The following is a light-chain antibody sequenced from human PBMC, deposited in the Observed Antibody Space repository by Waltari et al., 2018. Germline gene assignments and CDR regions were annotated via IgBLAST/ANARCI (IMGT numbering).Light chain of an antibody. CDR1: SSDVGRDNC. Sequence: QSALTQPPSASGSPGQSVPISCTRTSSDVGRDNCVSCFQQHPGKAPKLMIYEVSKRPSGVPDRFSGSKSGNTASLTVSGLQAEDEADYYCSSYAASNNFVFGTGTKVTVL. V-gene: IGLV2-8*01. CDR3: SSYAASNNFV. CDR2: EVS. J-gene: IGLJ1*01.